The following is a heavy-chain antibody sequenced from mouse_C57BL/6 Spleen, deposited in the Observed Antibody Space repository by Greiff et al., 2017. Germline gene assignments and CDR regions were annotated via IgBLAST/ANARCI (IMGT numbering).Heavy chain of an antibody. V-gene: IGHV1-59*01. Sequence: QVQLQQPGAELVRPGTSVKLSCKASGYTFTSYWMHWVKQRPGQGLEWIGVIDPSDSYTNYNQKFKGKATLTVDTSSSTAYMPLSSLPSEDSAVYYGSRRCYGYAYWGQGTTLTVSA. D-gene: IGHD1-2*01. CDR1: GYTFTSYW. CDR3: SRRCYGYAY. J-gene: IGHJ2*01. CDR2: IDPSDSYT.